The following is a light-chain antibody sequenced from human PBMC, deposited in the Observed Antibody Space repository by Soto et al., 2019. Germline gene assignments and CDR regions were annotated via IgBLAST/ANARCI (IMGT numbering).Light chain of an antibody. V-gene: IGKV1-16*01. J-gene: IGKJ4*01. CDR1: QDIAGY. CDR2: SAS. Sequence: DVRMTQSPSSLSASVGDSVTISCRARQDIAGYLAWFQQKPGKAPRTLIFSASTLHSGVPSRFSGNAAGTDFTLTITNLQPEDLATDDGQQYNHHPLTVGGGTKVEIK. CDR3: QQYNHHPLT.